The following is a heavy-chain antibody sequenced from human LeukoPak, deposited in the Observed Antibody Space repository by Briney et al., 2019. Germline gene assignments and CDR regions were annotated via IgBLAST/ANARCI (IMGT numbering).Heavy chain of an antibody. Sequence: GGSLRLSCAASGFTFNNNAMTWVRQAPGKGLEWVSVISNSGGNTYYADSVKGRFTISRDNSKSTLFLQMNSLRAEDTAVYYCAKDIYGDYGGFDYWGQGTLVTVSS. CDR3: AKDIYGDYGGFDY. D-gene: IGHD4-17*01. CDR2: ISNSGGNT. CDR1: GFTFNNNA. V-gene: IGHV3-23*01. J-gene: IGHJ4*02.